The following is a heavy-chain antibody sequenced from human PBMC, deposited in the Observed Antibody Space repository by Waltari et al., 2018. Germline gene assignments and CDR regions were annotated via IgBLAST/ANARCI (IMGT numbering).Heavy chain of an antibody. Sequence: QVQLVESGGGVVQPGGSLRLSCVAAGFTFSNYGMHWVRQAPGKGVXXXXFMTYDGDKKYYGEYMKGRFTISRDTSKNTLSLEMNTLRTDDTAVYYCARGNGYCISGVCKRWVDAWGQGILVTVSS. CDR1: GFTFSNYG. CDR3: ARGNGYCISGVCKRWVDA. V-gene: IGHV3-30*02. D-gene: IGHD2-8*01. CDR2: MTYDGDKK. J-gene: IGHJ5*02.